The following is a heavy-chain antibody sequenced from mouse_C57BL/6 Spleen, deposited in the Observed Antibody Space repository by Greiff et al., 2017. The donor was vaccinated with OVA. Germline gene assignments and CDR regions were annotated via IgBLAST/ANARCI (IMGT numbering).Heavy chain of an antibody. CDR2: ISYDGSN. CDR1: GYSITSGYY. CDR3: ARDGITTVAYAMDY. V-gene: IGHV3-6*01. J-gene: IGHJ4*01. D-gene: IGHD1-1*01. Sequence: EVKLQESGPGLVKPSQSLSLTCSVTGYSITSGYYWNWIRQFPGNKLEWMGYISYDGSNNYNPSLKNRISITRDTSKNQFFLKLNSVTTEDTATYYCARDGITTVAYAMDYWGQGTSVTVSS.